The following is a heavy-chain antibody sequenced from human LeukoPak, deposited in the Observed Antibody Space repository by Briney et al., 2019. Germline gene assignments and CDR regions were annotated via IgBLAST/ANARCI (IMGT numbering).Heavy chain of an antibody. J-gene: IGHJ6*02. V-gene: IGHV3-11*01. D-gene: IGHD3-3*01. Sequence: GGSLRLSCAASGFTFSDYYMSWIRQAPGKGLEWVSYISSSGSTIYYADSVKGRFTISRDNAKNSLYLQMNSLRVEDTAVYYCARDQLRFLEWLFPNYYYYGMDVWGQGTTVTVSS. CDR3: ARDQLRFLEWLFPNYYYYGMDV. CDR2: ISSSGSTI. CDR1: GFTFSDYY.